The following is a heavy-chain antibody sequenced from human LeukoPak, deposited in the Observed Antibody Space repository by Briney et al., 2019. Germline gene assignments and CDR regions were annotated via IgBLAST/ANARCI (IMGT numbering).Heavy chain of an antibody. Sequence: SETLSLTCAVYGGSFSGYYWSWIRQPPGKGLEWIGEINHSGSTNYNPSLKSRVTISVDTSKNQFSLKLSSVTAADTAVYYCARVWELLRTRKSNWFDPWGQGTLVTVSS. D-gene: IGHD1-26*01. CDR3: ARVWELLRTRKSNWFDP. J-gene: IGHJ5*02. CDR2: INHSGST. CDR1: GGSFSGYY. V-gene: IGHV4-34*01.